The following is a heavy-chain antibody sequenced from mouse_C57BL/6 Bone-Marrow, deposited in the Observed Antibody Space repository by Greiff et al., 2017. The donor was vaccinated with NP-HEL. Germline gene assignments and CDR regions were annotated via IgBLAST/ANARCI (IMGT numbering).Heavy chain of an antibody. CDR2: IDPSDSYT. CDR1: GYTFTSYW. Sequence: QVQLQQPGAELVMPGASVKLSCKASGYTFTSYWMHWVKQRPGQGLEWIGEIDPSDSYTNYNQKFKGKSSLTVDKSSSTAYMQLRRLTSEDSAVYYCAREAKVSYYYGSSYGLDYWGQGTTLAVSS. J-gene: IGHJ2*01. V-gene: IGHV1-69*01. CDR3: AREAKVSYYYGSSYGLDY. D-gene: IGHD1-1*01.